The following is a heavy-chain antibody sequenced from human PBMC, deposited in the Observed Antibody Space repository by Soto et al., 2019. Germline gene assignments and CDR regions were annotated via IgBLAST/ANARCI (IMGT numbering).Heavy chain of an antibody. CDR1: GYKVSTWHNFTSYW. CDR2: IYPGDSDT. J-gene: IGHJ4*02. D-gene: IGHD6-13*01. CDR3: ARLQAAAGDNDLTFDY. Sequence: HGESLKISCMGSGYKVSTWHNFTSYWIAWVRQMPGEGLEWMGIIYPGDSDTRYSPSFQGQVTISADKSINSVYLQWSSLKASDTAMYYCARLQAAAGDNDLTFDYWGQGTLVTVS. V-gene: IGHV5-51*01.